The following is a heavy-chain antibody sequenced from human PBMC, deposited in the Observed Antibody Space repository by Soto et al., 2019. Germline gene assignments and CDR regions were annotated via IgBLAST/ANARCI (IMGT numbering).Heavy chain of an antibody. J-gene: IGHJ4*02. D-gene: IGHD4-17*01. CDR1: GGSISSSSYY. V-gene: IGHV4-39*02. CDR3: GRITVTRNYCFDY. CDR2: IYYSEST. Sequence: SQTLSLTCTVSGGSISSSSYYWGWLRQPPGKGLEWIGSIYYSESTYYSPSFKSRVHISLDTSKHYLSFKLSTVTAAETGVYYCGRITVTRNYCFDYWGQGTMVTVSS.